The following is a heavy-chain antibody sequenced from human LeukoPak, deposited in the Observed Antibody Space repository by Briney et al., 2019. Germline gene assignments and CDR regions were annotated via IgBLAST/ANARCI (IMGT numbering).Heavy chain of an antibody. J-gene: IGHJ4*02. CDR3: AKPGGYFDY. V-gene: IGHV3-49*04. CDR1: GFTFGDYA. D-gene: IGHD3-16*01. Sequence: GGSLRLSCTASGFTFGDYAMSWVRQAPGKGLEWVGFIRSKAYGGTTEYAASVKGRFTISRDDSKSIAYLQMNSLKTEDTAVYYCAKPGGYFDYWGQGTLATVSS. CDR2: IRSKAYGGTT.